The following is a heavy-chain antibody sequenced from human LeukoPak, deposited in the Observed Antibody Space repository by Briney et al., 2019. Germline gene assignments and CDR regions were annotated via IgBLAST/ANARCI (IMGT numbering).Heavy chain of an antibody. CDR1: GGSVSSGGYY. V-gene: IGHV4-61*08. CDR3: ARGRGYSSGWYNYYYYGMDV. D-gene: IGHD6-19*01. CDR2: IYNSGGT. J-gene: IGHJ6*02. Sequence: PSETLSLTCTVSGGSVSSGGYYWSWIRQPPGKGLECIGYIYNSGGTNHNPSLKSRVTISVDTSKNQFSLKLSSVTAADTAVYYCARGRGYSSGWYNYYYYGMDVWGQGTTVTVSS.